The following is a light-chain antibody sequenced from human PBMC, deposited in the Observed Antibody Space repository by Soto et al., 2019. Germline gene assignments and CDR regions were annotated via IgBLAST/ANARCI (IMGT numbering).Light chain of an antibody. Sequence: EIVLTQSPGTLSLSPGERATLSCRASQSVSNNYLAWYQQKPGQAPRLLIYGASNRATGIPDRFSGSGSGTDFTLTISRLEPEVFAVDYCQQYGSSGTFGQGTKVEIK. J-gene: IGKJ1*01. CDR1: QSVSNNY. CDR2: GAS. V-gene: IGKV3-20*01. CDR3: QQYGSSGT.